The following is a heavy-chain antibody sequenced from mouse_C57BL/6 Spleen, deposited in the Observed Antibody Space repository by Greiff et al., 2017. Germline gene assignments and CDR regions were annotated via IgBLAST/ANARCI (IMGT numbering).Heavy chain of an antibody. V-gene: IGHV5-17*01. D-gene: IGHD1-1*01. J-gene: IGHJ4*01. Sequence: EVQLQESGGGLVKPGGSLKLSCAASGFTFSDYGMHWVRQAPEKGLEWVAYISSGSSTIYYADTVKGRFTISRDNAKNTLFLQMTSLRSEDTAMYYCAAVVIYYAMDYWGQGTSVTVSS. CDR2: ISSGSSTI. CDR1: GFTFSDYG. CDR3: AAVVIYYAMDY.